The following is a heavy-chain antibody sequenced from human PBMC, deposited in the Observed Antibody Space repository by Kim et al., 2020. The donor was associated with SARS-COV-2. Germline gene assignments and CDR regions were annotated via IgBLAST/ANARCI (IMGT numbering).Heavy chain of an antibody. V-gene: IGHV4-4*02. J-gene: IGHJ5*02. D-gene: IGHD6-13*01. CDR2: IYHSGST. CDR3: ARDRPGIAAAGTWFDP. CDR1: GGSISSSNW. Sequence: SETLSLTCAVSGGSISSSNWWSWVRQPPGKGLEWIGEIYHSGSTNYNPSLKSRVTISVDKSKNQFSLKLSSVTAADTAVYYCARDRPGIAAAGTWFDPWGQGTLVTVSS.